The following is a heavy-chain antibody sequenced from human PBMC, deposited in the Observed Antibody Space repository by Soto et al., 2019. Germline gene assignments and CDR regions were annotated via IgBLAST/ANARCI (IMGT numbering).Heavy chain of an antibody. CDR1: GFTFSSYW. D-gene: IGHD6-19*01. CDR2: IKQDGSEK. CDR3: ARQWPLYDPYFDY. V-gene: IGHV3-7*05. J-gene: IGHJ4*02. Sequence: EVQLVESGGGLVQPGGSLRLSCAASGFTFSSYWMSWVRQAPGKGLEWVANIKQDGSEKYYVDSVKGRFTISRDNAKNSLYLQMNSLRAEDTAVYYCARQWPLYDPYFDYWGQGTLVTVSS.